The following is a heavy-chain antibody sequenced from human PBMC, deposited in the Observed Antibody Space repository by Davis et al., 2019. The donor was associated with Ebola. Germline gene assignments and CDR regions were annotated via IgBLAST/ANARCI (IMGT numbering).Heavy chain of an antibody. Sequence: ASVKVSCKASGYTFTGYYMHWVRQAPGQGLEWMGWINPNSGGTNYAQKFQGWVTMTRDTSISTAYMELSSLRSEDTAVYYCARVCGSCYLWVWDYGMDVWGQGTTVTVSS. CDR2: INPNSGGT. D-gene: IGHD2-15*01. J-gene: IGHJ6*02. CDR3: ARVCGSCYLWVWDYGMDV. V-gene: IGHV1-2*04. CDR1: GYTFTGYY.